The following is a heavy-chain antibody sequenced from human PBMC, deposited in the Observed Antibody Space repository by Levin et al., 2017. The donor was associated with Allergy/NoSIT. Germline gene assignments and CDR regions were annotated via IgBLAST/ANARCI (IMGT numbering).Heavy chain of an antibody. D-gene: IGHD2-15*01. CDR2: ISGSGTST. V-gene: IGHV3-23*01. Sequence: GESLKISCAASGFTFSTYAMSWVRQAPGKGLEWVSAISGSGTSTYYADSVKGRFTIYRDNSKNTLYLQMNSLRAEDTALYYCAKEGGYCSGSTCYFVWIDYWGQGTLVTVSS. CDR3: AKEGGYCSGSTCYFVWIDY. J-gene: IGHJ4*02. CDR1: GFTFSTYA.